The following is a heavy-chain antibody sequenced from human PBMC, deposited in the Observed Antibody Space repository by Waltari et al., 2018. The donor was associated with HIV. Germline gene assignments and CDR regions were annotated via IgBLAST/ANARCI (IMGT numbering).Heavy chain of an antibody. CDR3: ARLYWGNKAFDI. Sequence: QVQLQQSGPGLVKTSQTLSLTCAISGDGVSGNSGAWNWIRQSPSRGLEWLGRTYYNSKWYNDYALSVKSRISINPDTSKNQVSLQLNSVTPEDTAVYYCARLYWGNKAFDIWGQGTMVTVSS. CDR2: TYYNSKWYN. V-gene: IGHV6-1*01. D-gene: IGHD3-16*01. J-gene: IGHJ3*02. CDR1: GDGVSGNSGA.